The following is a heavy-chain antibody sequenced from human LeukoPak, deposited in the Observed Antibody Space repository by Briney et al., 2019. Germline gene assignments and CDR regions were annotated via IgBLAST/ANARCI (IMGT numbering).Heavy chain of an antibody. CDR1: GYTFTSNY. V-gene: IGHV1-46*01. CDR3: ARDQEGFDY. J-gene: IGHJ4*02. Sequence: GVSVKVSCKASGYTFTSNYIHWVRQAPGQGPEWMGMIYPRDGSTSYAQKFQGRVTVTRDTSTSTVHMELSGLRSEDTAVYYCARDQEGFDYWGQGTLVTVSS. CDR2: IYPRDGST.